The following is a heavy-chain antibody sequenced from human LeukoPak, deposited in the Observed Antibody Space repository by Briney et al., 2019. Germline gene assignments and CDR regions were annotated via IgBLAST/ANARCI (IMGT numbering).Heavy chain of an antibody. CDR3: VRHHTYYGNFDY. CDR1: GGSISSSNYY. D-gene: IGHD4-17*01. J-gene: IGHJ4*02. Sequence: SETLSLTCTVSGGSISSSNYYWGWIRQPPGKGLEWIGSMYYSGSTYYNPSLKSRVTISVDTSRNQFSLTLSSVTAADTAVYSCVRHHTYYGNFDYWGQGTLVTVSS. V-gene: IGHV4-39*01. CDR2: MYYSGST.